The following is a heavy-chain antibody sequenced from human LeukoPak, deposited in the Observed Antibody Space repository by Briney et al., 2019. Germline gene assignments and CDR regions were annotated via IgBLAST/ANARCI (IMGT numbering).Heavy chain of an antibody. Sequence: SVTVSCKASGGTFSSYAISWVRQAPGQGLEWMGGIIPIFGTANYAQKFQGRVTITADESTSTAYMELSSLRSEDTAVYYCARDRGGSPGLLFDCWGQGTLVTVSS. CDR3: ARDRGGSPGLLFDC. D-gene: IGHD1-26*01. V-gene: IGHV1-69*13. J-gene: IGHJ4*02. CDR1: GGTFSSYA. CDR2: IIPIFGTA.